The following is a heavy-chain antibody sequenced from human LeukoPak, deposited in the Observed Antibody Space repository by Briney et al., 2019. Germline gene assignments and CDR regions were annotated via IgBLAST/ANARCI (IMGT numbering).Heavy chain of an antibody. J-gene: IGHJ4*02. D-gene: IGHD1-26*01. Sequence: GGSLRLSCAASGFTFTNYWMSWVRQAPGKGLEWVANIKQDGSEKYYVDSVKGRFTISRDNAKNSLYLQMNSLRAEDTALYYCARDKSVGATPLDYWGQGTLVTVSS. CDR2: IKQDGSEK. CDR3: ARDKSVGATPLDY. V-gene: IGHV3-7*05. CDR1: GFTFTNYW.